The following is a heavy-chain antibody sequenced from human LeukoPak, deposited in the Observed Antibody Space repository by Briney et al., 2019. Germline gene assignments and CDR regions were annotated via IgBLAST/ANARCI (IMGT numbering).Heavy chain of an antibody. CDR2: LTSDTRTV. Sequence: GGSLRLSCAASGFAFNIFSMNWVRQAPGKGLEWIAYLTSDTRTVRYADSVKGRFTISRDNADNFLFLQMSSLRAEDTAIYYCARSRDWYLDYWGQGSPVTVSS. CDR1: GFAFNIFS. CDR3: ARSRDWYLDY. J-gene: IGHJ4*02. V-gene: IGHV3-48*01. D-gene: IGHD3-9*01.